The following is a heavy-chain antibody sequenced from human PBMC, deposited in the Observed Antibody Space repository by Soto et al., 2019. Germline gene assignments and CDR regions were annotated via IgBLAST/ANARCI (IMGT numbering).Heavy chain of an antibody. D-gene: IGHD3-10*01. Sequence: QITLKESGPTLVKPTQTLTLTCSFSGFSLSTTGVGVGWIRQSPGKALEWLAIIYWDNDKRYSPSLKSRVTITKDPSKNQVVLTVTNMDPVDQGTYYCARSLWFGELHWGQGALVTVS. J-gene: IGHJ4*02. V-gene: IGHV2-5*02. CDR2: IYWDNDK. CDR1: GFSLSTTGVG. CDR3: ARSLWFGELH.